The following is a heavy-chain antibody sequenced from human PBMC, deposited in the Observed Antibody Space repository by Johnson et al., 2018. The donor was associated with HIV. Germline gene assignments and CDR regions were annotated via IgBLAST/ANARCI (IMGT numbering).Heavy chain of an antibody. CDR3: ARELPSYDILTGPGAFDI. D-gene: IGHD3-9*01. J-gene: IGHJ3*02. Sequence: QVQLVESGGGVVQPGGSLRLSCAASGFTFSSYVMHWVRQAPGKGLEGVAVISFDGSNKYYADSVKGRFTISRDNSKNTLYLQMNSLRAEDTAVYYCARELPSYDILTGPGAFDIWGQGTMVTVSS. CDR1: GFTFSSYV. V-gene: IGHV3-30*04. CDR2: ISFDGSNK.